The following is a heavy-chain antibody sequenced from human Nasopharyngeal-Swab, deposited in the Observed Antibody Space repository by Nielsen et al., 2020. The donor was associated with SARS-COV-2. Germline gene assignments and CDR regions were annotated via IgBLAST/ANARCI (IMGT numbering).Heavy chain of an antibody. CDR1: GGSISSSSYY. CDR3: ARGLGYGMDV. CDR2: INHSGST. V-gene: IGHV4-39*07. Sequence: SETLSLTCTVSGGSISSSSYYWSWIRQPPGKGLEWIGEINHSGSTNYNPSLKSRVTISVDTSKNQFSLKLSSVTAADTAVYYCARGLGYGMDVWGQGTTVTVSS. J-gene: IGHJ6*02. D-gene: IGHD7-27*01.